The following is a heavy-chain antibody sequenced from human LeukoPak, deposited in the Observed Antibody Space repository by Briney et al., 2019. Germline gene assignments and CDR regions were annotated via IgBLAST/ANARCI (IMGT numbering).Heavy chain of an antibody. CDR3: AREGSVRQLCLDY. CDR2: IWYDGSNK. V-gene: IGHV3-33*01. D-gene: IGHD2-2*01. J-gene: IGHJ4*02. Sequence: GSLRLSCAASGFTFSSYGMHWVRQAPGKGLEWVAVIWYDGSNKYYADSVKGRFTISRDNSKNTLYLQMNSLRAEDTAVYYCAREGSVRQLCLDYWGQGTLVTVSS. CDR1: GFTFSSYG.